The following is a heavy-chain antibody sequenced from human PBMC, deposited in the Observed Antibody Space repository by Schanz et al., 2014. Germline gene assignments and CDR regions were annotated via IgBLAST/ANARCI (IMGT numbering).Heavy chain of an antibody. CDR2: FDLEQGQT. V-gene: IGHV1-24*01. CDR3: TLLTGPVYGSGSCFNH. CDR1: GYRVRDVS. Sequence: QVQLVQSGAEVKKPGASVKVSCKVSGYRVRDVSIHWVRAVPGRGLQWLGGFDLEQGQTIYAHEFQGRVIMTEDTSTDTAYLELSSLTSDDTAVYYCTLLTGPVYGSGSCFNHWGPGTLVTVSS. D-gene: IGHD3-10*01. J-gene: IGHJ1*01.